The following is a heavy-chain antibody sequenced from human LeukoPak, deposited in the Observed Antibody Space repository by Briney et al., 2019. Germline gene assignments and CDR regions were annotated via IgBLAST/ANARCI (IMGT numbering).Heavy chain of an antibody. CDR1: GFTLSRYE. D-gene: IGHD6-13*01. CDR3: ARRPYSSSWYTPWYFDL. Sequence: GGSLRLSCAASGFTLSRYEMNWVRQAPGKGLEWVSYISSSGSTIYYADSVKGRFTISRDNAKNSLYLQMNSLRAEDTAVYYCARRPYSSSWYTPWYFDLWGRGTLVTVSS. J-gene: IGHJ2*01. V-gene: IGHV3-48*03. CDR2: ISSSGSTI.